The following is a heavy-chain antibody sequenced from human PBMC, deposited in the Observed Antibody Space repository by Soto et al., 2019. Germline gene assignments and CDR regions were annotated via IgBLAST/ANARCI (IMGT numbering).Heavy chain of an antibody. V-gene: IGHV1-69*01. CDR3: SRGRKTVVGPAAIRGYYYYGMDV. CDR1: GGTFSSYA. Sequence: QVQLVQSGAEVKKPGSSVKVSCKASGGTFSSYAISWVRQAPGQGLEWMGGIIPIFGTANYAQKFQGRVKITSDESTSTAYMELSSLRSEDTAVYYCSRGRKTVVGPAAIRGYYYYGMDVWGQGTTVTVSS. D-gene: IGHD2-2*02. CDR2: IIPIFGTA. J-gene: IGHJ6*02.